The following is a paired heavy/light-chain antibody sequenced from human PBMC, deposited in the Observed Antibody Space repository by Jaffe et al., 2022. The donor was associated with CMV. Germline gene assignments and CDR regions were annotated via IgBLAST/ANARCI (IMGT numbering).Heavy chain of an antibody. Sequence: QVQLQESGPGLVKPSETLSLTCTVSGGTISSYYWSWIRQPPGKGLEWIGYIYYSGSTNYNPSLKSRVTISVDTSKNQFSLKLNSVTAADTAVYYCARGISGGVIWFGELLPGGYGYYYMDVWGKGTTVTVSS. CDR2: IYYSGST. V-gene: IGHV4-59*08. CDR3: ARGISGGVIWFGELLPGGYGYYYMDV. J-gene: IGHJ6*03. CDR1: GGTISSYY. D-gene: IGHD3-10*01.
Light chain of an antibody. Sequence: QPVLTQSSSASASLGSSVKLTCTLSSGHSNYIIAWHQQQPGKAPRYLMKLEGSGSYNKGSGVPDRFSGSSSGADRYLTISNLQSEDEADYYCETWDSNSWVFGGGTKLTVL. CDR2: LEGSGSY. CDR1: SGHSNYI. V-gene: IGLV4-60*03. J-gene: IGLJ3*02. CDR3: ETWDSNSWV.